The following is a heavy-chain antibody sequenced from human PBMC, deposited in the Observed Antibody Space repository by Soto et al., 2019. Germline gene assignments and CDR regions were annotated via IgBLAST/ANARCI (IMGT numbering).Heavy chain of an antibody. J-gene: IGHJ6*03. D-gene: IGHD3-10*01. CDR3: ARRGEGSGSYLGYYYMDV. V-gene: IGHV1-18*01. CDR1: GYTFTSYG. Sequence: ASVKVSCKASGYTFTSYGISWVRQAPGQGLEWMGWISAYNGNTNYAQKLQGRVTMTTDTSTSTAYMGLRSLRSDDTAVYYCARRGEGSGSYLGYYYMDVWGKGTTVTVSS. CDR2: ISAYNGNT.